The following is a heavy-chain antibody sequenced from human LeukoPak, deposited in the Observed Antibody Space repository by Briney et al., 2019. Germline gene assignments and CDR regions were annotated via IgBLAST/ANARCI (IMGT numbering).Heavy chain of an antibody. CDR3: AKPNSGYTAFHI. V-gene: IGHV3-7*03. CDR2: IRQDGSEK. D-gene: IGHD3-22*01. Sequence: GGSLRLSCAASGFTFSSDWMSWVRQAPGKGLEWVANIRQDGSEKYSVDSVKGRSTISRDNAKNSLYLQMNNLRAEDTAVYYCAKPNSGYTAFHIWGQGTMVTVSS. J-gene: IGHJ3*02. CDR1: GFTFSSDW.